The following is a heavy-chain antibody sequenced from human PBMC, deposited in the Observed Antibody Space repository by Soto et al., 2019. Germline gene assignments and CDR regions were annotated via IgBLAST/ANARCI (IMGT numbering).Heavy chain of an antibody. CDR1: GGSISSGGYS. V-gene: IGHV4-30-2*01. CDR3: ARAVRGSYYDA. D-gene: IGHD1-26*01. CDR2: IYHSGST. Sequence: SETLSLTCAVSGGSISSGGYSWSWIRQPPGKGLEWIGYIYHSGSTYYNPSLKSRVTISVDRSKNQFSLKLSSVTAADTSVYDCARAVRGSYYDAWGQGTPVTVPS. J-gene: IGHJ4*02.